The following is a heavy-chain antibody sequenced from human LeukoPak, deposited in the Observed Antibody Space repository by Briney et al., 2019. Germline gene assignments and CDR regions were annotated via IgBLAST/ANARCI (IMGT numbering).Heavy chain of an antibody. CDR1: GGTFSSYT. CDR2: IIPILGIA. D-gene: IGHD6-13*01. V-gene: IGHV1-69*02. CDR3: ARATGYSKPREDY. J-gene: IGHJ4*02. Sequence: GASVKVSCKASGGTFSSYTISWVRQAPGQGLEWMGRIIPILGIANYAQKFQGRVTITADKSTSTAYMELSSLRAEDTAVYDCARATGYSKPREDYWGQGTLVTVSS.